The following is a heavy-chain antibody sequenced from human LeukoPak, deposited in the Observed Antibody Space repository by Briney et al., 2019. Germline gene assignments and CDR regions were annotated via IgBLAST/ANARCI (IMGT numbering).Heavy chain of an antibody. Sequence: SETLSLTCTVYGGSFSGYYWSWIRQPPGKGLEWIGEIHHSGSTYYSPSLKSRVTISVDTSKNQFSLKLSSVTAADTAVFYCARFDYTLRRDAFDIWGQGTMVTVSS. CDR1: GGSFSGYY. J-gene: IGHJ3*02. V-gene: IGHV4-34*01. CDR2: IHHSGST. D-gene: IGHD4-11*01. CDR3: ARFDYTLRRDAFDI.